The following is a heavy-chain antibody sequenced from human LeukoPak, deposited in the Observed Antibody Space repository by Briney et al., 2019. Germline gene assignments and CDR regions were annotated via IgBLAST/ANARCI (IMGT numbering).Heavy chain of an antibody. CDR3: AKDDSRGSGSSGWFDP. D-gene: IGHD3-10*01. J-gene: IGHJ5*02. CDR2: ISGSGGST. V-gene: IGHV3-23*01. Sequence: PGGSLRLSCATSGFTFSSYAMSWVRQAPGKGLEWVSAISGSGGSTYYANSVKGHFTISRDNSKNTLYLQMNSLRAEDTAVYYCAKDDSRGSGSSGWFDPWGQGTLVTVSS. CDR1: GFTFSSYA.